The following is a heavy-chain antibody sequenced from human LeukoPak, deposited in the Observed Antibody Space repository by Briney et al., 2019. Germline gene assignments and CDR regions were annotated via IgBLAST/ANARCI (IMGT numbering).Heavy chain of an antibody. CDR3: AREIAVAGSGNWFDP. D-gene: IGHD6-19*01. CDR2: IKQDGSEK. CDR1: GFTFSSYW. J-gene: IGHJ5*02. Sequence: GGSLRLSCAASGFTFSSYWMSWVRQAPGKGLEWVANIKQDGSEKYYVDSVKGRFTISRDNAKNSLYLQMSSLRAEDTAVYYCAREIAVAGSGNWFDPWGQGTLVTVSS. V-gene: IGHV3-7*01.